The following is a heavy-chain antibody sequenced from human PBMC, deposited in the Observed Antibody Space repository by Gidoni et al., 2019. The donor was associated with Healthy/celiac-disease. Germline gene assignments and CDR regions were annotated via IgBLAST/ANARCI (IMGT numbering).Heavy chain of an antibody. Sequence: QVQLQQWGEGLLKPSETLYLTCAVYGGSFSGYYWSWIRQPPGKGLEWIGEFNHSGITNYNPSLKSRVTISVDTSKNQFSLKLSSVTAADTAVYYCARGRGYYYGSGSRLDYWGQGTLVTVSS. CDR1: GGSFSGYY. CDR3: ARGRGYYYGSGSRLDY. CDR2: FNHSGIT. V-gene: IGHV4-34*01. D-gene: IGHD3-10*01. J-gene: IGHJ4*02.